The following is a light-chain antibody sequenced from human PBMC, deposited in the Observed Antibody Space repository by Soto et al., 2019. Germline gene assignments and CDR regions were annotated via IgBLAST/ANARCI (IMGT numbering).Light chain of an antibody. J-gene: IGKJ5*01. CDR1: QSISSY. Sequence: DIQMTQSPFSLSASVGDRVTIXXRASQSISSYLNWYQQKPGKAPKIXIYAASSLQSGVPSRFSGSGSGTDFTLTINSLQPEDFATYYCQQSYSTPITFGQGTRLEIK. CDR3: QQSYSTPIT. CDR2: AAS. V-gene: IGKV1-39*01.